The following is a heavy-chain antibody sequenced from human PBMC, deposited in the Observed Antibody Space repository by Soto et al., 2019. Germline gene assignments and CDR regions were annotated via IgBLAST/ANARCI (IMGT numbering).Heavy chain of an antibody. CDR2: IKQDGSEK. J-gene: IGHJ6*02. D-gene: IGHD1-7*01. V-gene: IGHV3-7*03. CDR3: AGATGTTFQIYYGMDV. CDR1: GFTFSSYW. Sequence: EVQLVESGGGLVQPGGSLRLSCAASGFTFSSYWMSWVRQAPGNGLEWVANIKQDGSEKYYVDSVKGRFTISRDNAKNSLYLQMNSLRAEDTAVYYCAGATGTTFQIYYGMDVWGQGTTVTVSS.